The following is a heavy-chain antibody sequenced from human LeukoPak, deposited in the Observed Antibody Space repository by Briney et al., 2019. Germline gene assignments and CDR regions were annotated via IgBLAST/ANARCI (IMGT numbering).Heavy chain of an antibody. CDR1: GYTFTSYD. CDR3: ARAYDSSGYYDNWFDP. CDR2: MNPNSGNT. V-gene: IGHV1-8*01. Sequence: ASVKVSCKASGYTFTSYDINWVRQATGQGLEWKGWMNPNSGNTGYAQKFQGRVTMTRNTSISTAYMELSSLRSEDTAVYYCARAYDSSGYYDNWFDPWGQGTLVTVSS. D-gene: IGHD3-22*01. J-gene: IGHJ5*02.